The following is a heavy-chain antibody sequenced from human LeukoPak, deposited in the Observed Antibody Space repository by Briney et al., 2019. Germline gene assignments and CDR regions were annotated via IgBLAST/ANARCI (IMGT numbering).Heavy chain of an antibody. CDR2: IYYSGST. CDR1: GGSISSSSYY. Sequence: SETLSLTCTVSGGSISSSSYYWGWIRQPPGKGLEWIGSIYYSGSTYYNPSLKSRVTISVDTSKNQFSLKLSSVTAADTAVYYCARHTENHVLLWFGELMGFDYWGQGTLVTVSS. V-gene: IGHV4-39*01. CDR3: ARHTENHVLLWFGELMGFDY. D-gene: IGHD3-10*01. J-gene: IGHJ4*02.